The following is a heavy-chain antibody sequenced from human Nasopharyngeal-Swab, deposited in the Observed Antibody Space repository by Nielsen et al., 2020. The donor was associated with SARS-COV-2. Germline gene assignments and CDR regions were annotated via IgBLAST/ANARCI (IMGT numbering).Heavy chain of an antibody. J-gene: IGHJ4*02. CDR3: ARGMGGVVVVAAMELDY. CDR2: NNPNSGGT. D-gene: IGHD2-15*01. V-gene: IGHV1-2*06. CDR1: GYSFTGYY. Sequence: ASVKVSCKASGYSFTGYYMHWVRQTPGQGLEWMGRNNPNSGGTNYAQKFQGRVTMIRDTSISTAYMELSRLRSDDTAVYYCARGMGGVVVVAAMELDYWGQGTLVTVSS.